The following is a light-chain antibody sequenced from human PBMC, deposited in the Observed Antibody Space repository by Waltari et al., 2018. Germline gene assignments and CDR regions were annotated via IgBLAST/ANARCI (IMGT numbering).Light chain of an antibody. CDR3: QQFYSTPLT. V-gene: IGKV4-1*01. CDR1: QSVLYSSNNKNY. Sequence: DIVMTQSPDSLAVSLGERATINCKSSQSVLYSSNNKNYLTWYQQKPGQPPKLLIYWASTRESGVPDRFSGSGSGTDFTLTISSLQAEDVAVYYSQQFYSTPLTFGQGTKVEIK. CDR2: WAS. J-gene: IGKJ1*01.